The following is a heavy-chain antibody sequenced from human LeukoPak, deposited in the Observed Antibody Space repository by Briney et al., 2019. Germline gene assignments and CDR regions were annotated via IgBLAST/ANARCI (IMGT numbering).Heavy chain of an antibody. V-gene: IGHV4-39*07. Sequence: SETLSLTCTVSGGSISSSNFYWGWIRQPPGKGLEWIGSIYYSGSTYYNPSLKSRVTISVDTSKNQFSLKLSSVTAADTAVYYCARGWGSRGVTVSFDYWGQGTLVTVSS. CDR2: IYYSGST. D-gene: IGHD3-16*02. J-gene: IGHJ4*02. CDR3: ARGWGSRGVTVSFDY. CDR1: GGSISSSNFY.